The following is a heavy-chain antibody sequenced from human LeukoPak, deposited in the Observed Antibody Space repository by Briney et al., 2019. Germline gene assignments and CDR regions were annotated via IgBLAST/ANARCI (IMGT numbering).Heavy chain of an antibody. CDR1: GYSISSGYY. Sequence: SETLSLTCAVSGYSISSGYYWGWIRPPPGKGLEWIGSIYYSGSTYYNPSLKSRVTISVDTSKNQFSLKLSSVTAADTAVYYCARGWIQLGYFDYWGQGTLVTVSS. CDR2: IYYSGST. J-gene: IGHJ4*02. CDR3: ARGWIQLGYFDY. V-gene: IGHV4-38-2*01. D-gene: IGHD5-18*01.